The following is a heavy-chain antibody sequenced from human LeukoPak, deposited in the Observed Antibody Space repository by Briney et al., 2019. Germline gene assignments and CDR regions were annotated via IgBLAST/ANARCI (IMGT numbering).Heavy chain of an antibody. D-gene: IGHD2-15*01. CDR1: GHSITTGYF. Sequence: PSETLSLTCSVSGHSITTGYFWAWIRQSPGKGLEWIASVSHSGTTYYNPPLKSRVTISLDTSRNQLSLKLSSVTAADTAVYYCVTDVLLCGGIICNFFDPWGQGTLVTVSS. V-gene: IGHV4-38-2*02. J-gene: IGHJ5*01. CDR2: VSHSGTT. CDR3: VTDVLLCGGIICNFFDP.